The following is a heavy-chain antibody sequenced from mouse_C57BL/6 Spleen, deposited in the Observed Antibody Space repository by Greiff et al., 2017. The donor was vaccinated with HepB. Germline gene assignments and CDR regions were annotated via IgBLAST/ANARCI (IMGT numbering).Heavy chain of an antibody. CDR3: TRGIYYYPLFDY. CDR2: IDPETGGT. V-gene: IGHV1-15*01. D-gene: IGHD1-1*01. Sequence: QVQLQQSGAELVRPGASVTLSCKASGYTFTDYEIHWVKQTPVHGLEWIGAIDPETGGTAYNQKFKGKAILTADKSSSTAYMELRSLTSEDSAVYYCTRGIYYYPLFDYWGQGTTLTVSS. CDR1: GYTFTDYE. J-gene: IGHJ2*01.